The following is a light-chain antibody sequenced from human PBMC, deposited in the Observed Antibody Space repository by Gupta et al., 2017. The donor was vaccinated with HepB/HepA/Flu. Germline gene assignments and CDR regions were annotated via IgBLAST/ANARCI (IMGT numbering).Light chain of an antibody. Sequence: EIVLTQSPATLALSPGERVTLSCRASQNIRTSLAWYQHKPGLAPRLLIYDGSKRATGVPARFGGSGSGTEFTLAISSLEPEDFAVYYCQQRSKWPRTFGQGTKVEI. V-gene: IGKV3-11*01. CDR1: QNIRTS. CDR3: QQRSKWPRT. CDR2: DGS. J-gene: IGKJ1*01.